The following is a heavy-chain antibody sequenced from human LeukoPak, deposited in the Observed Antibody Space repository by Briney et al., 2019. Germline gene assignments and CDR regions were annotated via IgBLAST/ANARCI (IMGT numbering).Heavy chain of an antibody. D-gene: IGHD3-22*01. CDR1: GGSISSYY. Sequence: SETLSLTCAVSGGSISSYYWSWIRQPAGKGLEWIGRIYTSGSTNYNPSLKSRVTMSVDTSKNQFSLKLSSVTAADTAVYYCARDRDYYDSSGFDYWGQGTLVTVSS. J-gene: IGHJ4*02. CDR2: IYTSGST. CDR3: ARDRDYYDSSGFDY. V-gene: IGHV4-4*07.